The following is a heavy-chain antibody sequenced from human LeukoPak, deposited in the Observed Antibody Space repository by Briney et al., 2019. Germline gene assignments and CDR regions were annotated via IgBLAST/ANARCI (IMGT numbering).Heavy chain of an antibody. J-gene: IGHJ5*02. V-gene: IGHV3-11*01. CDR1: GFSFTDNF. Sequence: GGSLRLSCSASGFSFTDNFMGWIRQAPGKGLEWVSYINSAGDFIQYSDAVKGRFSVSRDNSKRSLFLQMTRLRGDDTAVYYCARGSYGWTFNPWGQGTLVSVSS. CDR3: ARGSYGWTFNP. CDR2: INSAGDFI. D-gene: IGHD3-16*01.